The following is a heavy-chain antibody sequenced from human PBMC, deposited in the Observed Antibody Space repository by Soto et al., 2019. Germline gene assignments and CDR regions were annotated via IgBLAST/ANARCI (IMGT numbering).Heavy chain of an antibody. V-gene: IGHV3-23*01. CDR1: GFAFSSYA. J-gene: IGHJ4*02. D-gene: IGHD6-6*01. CDR2: ISGSSGST. CDR3: AKGGSSSSLFYFDN. Sequence: EVQLLESGGGLVQPGGSLRLSCAASGFAFSSYAMSWVRQAPGKGLEWVSDISGSSGSTYYADSVKGRFTISRDTSKNTLYVQMNSLRAEDTAVYYCAKGGSSSSLFYFDNWGQGTLVTVSS.